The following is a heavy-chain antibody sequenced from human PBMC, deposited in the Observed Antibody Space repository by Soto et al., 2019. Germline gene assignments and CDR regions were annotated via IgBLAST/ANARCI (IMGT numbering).Heavy chain of an antibody. J-gene: IGHJ4*02. CDR2: IKSKTDGGTT. V-gene: IGHV3-15*01. CDR3: TTRMYN. D-gene: IGHD1-20*01. CDR1: GFTISNAW. Sequence: EVPLVESGGGLVKPGGSLRLSCAASGFTISNAWMSWVRQAPGKGLEWVGRIKSKTDGGTTDYAAPVTGRFTISRDDSNNTLYLQMNSLKTADADVYYYTTRMYNWGQGTLVTVSS.